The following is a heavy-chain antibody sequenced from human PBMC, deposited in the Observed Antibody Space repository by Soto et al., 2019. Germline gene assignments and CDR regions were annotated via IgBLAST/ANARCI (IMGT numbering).Heavy chain of an antibody. D-gene: IGHD4-4*01. CDR2: ISYEGSNK. Sequence: QVQLVESGGGVVQPGRSLRLSCAASGFTFSSYAMHWVRQAPGKGLEWVAVISYEGSNKYYADSVKGRFTISRDNSKNTVYLQMNSMRAEDTAVYYCARPLWRDDYNWGYFDLWGRGTLVTVSS. J-gene: IGHJ2*01. CDR1: GFTFSSYA. CDR3: ARPLWRDDYNWGYFDL. V-gene: IGHV3-30-3*01.